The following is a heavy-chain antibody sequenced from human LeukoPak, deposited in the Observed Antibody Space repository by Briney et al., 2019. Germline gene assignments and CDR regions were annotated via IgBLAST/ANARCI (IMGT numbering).Heavy chain of an antibody. CDR2: IYYSGST. Sequence: SETLSLTCTVSGGSIRSYYWSWIRQPPGKGLEWIGYIYYSGSTNYNPSLKGRVTMSVDTSKNQFSLKLSSLTAADTAVYYCARDHDRSDLGDFDIWGQGTMVTVSS. J-gene: IGHJ3*02. CDR3: ARDHDRSDLGDFDI. D-gene: IGHD3-22*01. V-gene: IGHV4-59*12. CDR1: GGSIRSYY.